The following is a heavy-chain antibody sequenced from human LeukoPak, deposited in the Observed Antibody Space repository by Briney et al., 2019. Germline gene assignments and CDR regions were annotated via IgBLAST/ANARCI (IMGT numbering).Heavy chain of an antibody. V-gene: IGHV1-69*13. CDR2: IIPNFGTA. CDR3: ARGHYDSSGYYSLFGYYYYGMDV. J-gene: IGHJ6*02. CDR1: GGTFSSYA. Sequence: SVKVSCKASGGTFSSYAISWVRQAPGQGLEWMGGIIPNFGTANYAQKFQGRVTITADESTSTAYMELSSLRSEDTAVYYCARGHYDSSGYYSLFGYYYYGMDVWGQGTTVTVSS. D-gene: IGHD3-22*01.